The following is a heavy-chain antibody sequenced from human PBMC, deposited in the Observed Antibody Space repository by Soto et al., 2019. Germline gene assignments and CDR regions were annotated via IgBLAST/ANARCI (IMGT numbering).Heavy chain of an antibody. V-gene: IGHV3-21*01. CDR3: ARDSGWQTFDY. Sequence: GGSLRLSCAASGLTFSSYSMNWVRQAPGKGLEWVSSISSSSSYIYYADSVKGRFTISRDNAKNSLYLQMNSLRAEDTAVYYCARDSGWQTFDYWGQGTLVTVSS. J-gene: IGHJ4*02. CDR1: GLTFSSYS. CDR2: ISSSSSYI. D-gene: IGHD6-19*01.